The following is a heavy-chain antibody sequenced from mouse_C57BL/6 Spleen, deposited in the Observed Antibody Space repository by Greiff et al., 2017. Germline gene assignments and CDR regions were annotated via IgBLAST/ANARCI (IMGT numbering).Heavy chain of an antibody. V-gene: IGHV1-69*01. J-gene: IGHJ4*01. CDR1: GYTFTSYW. CDR3: ARSRGNGYYYAMDY. D-gene: IGHD2-1*01. Sequence: VQLQQPGAELVMPGASVKLSCKASGYTFTSYWMHWVKQRPGQGLEWIGEIDPSDSYTNYNQKFKGKSTLTVDKSSSTAYMQLSSLTSEDSAVYYCARSRGNGYYYAMDYWGQGTSVTVSS. CDR2: IDPSDSYT.